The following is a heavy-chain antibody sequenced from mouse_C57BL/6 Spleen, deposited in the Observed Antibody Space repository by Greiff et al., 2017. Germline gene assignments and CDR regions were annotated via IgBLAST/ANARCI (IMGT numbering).Heavy chain of an antibody. J-gene: IGHJ2*01. Sequence: QVQLQQSGAELARPGASVKMSCKASGYTFTSYTMHWVKQRPGQGLEWIGYINPSSGSTKYNQKFKDKATLTADQSSSTAYMQLSSLTSEDSAVYYCARSLYYYGSSYYYFDYWAKAPLSQSPQ. CDR1: GYTFTSYT. CDR2: INPSSGST. CDR3: ARSLYYYGSSYYYFDY. V-gene: IGHV1-4*01. D-gene: IGHD1-1*01.